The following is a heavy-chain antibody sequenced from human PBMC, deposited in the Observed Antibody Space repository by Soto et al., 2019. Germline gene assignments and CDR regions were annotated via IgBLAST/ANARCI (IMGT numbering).Heavy chain of an antibody. CDR3: AREEFSGYFDY. CDR2: IWYDGSNK. J-gene: IGHJ4*02. Sequence: GGSLRLSCAASGFTFSSYGMHWVRQAPGKGLEWVAVIWYDGSNKYYADSVKGRFTISRDNSKNTLYLQMNSLRAEDTAVYYCAREEFSGYFDYWGQGTLVTVSS. V-gene: IGHV3-33*01. CDR1: GFTFSSYG. D-gene: IGHD3-16*02.